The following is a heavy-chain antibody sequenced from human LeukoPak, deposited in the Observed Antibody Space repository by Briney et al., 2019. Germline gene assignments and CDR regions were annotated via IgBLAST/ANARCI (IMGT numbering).Heavy chain of an antibody. CDR1: GFTFSSYD. CDR3: ARGGSPEAFDI. Sequence: LPGGSLRLSCAACGFTFSSYDMHWVRQTTGKGLEWVSPIGAAGDTYYPGSVKGQFTISRENAKNSLYLQMNSLRAGDTAVYYCARGGSPEAFDIWGQGTMVTVSS. J-gene: IGHJ3*02. D-gene: IGHD3-16*01. V-gene: IGHV3-13*03. CDR2: IGAAGDT.